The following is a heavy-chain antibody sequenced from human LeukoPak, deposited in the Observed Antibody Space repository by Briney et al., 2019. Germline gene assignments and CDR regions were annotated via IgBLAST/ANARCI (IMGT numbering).Heavy chain of an antibody. V-gene: IGHV4-59*01. CDR3: ASSYYYDSSGLPGH. D-gene: IGHD3-22*01. Sequence: SETLSLTCTVSGGSISSYYWSWIRQPPVKGLEWIGYIYYSGSTNYNPSLKSRVTISVDTSKNQFSLKLSSVTAADTAVYYCASSYYYDSSGLPGHWGQGTLVTVSS. J-gene: IGHJ4*02. CDR1: GGSISSYY. CDR2: IYYSGST.